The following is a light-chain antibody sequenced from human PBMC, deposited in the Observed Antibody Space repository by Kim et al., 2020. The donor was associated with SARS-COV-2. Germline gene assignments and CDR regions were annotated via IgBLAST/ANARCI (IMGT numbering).Light chain of an antibody. CDR2: GKN. J-gene: IGLJ1*01. V-gene: IGLV3-19*01. CDR3: NSRDSSGNPLYV. Sequence: SSELTQDPAVSVALGQTVRITCQGDSLRSYYASWYQQKPGQAPVLVIYGKNNRLSGIPDRFSGSSSGNTASLTITGAQAEDEADYYCNSRDSSGNPLYVF. CDR1: SLRSYY.